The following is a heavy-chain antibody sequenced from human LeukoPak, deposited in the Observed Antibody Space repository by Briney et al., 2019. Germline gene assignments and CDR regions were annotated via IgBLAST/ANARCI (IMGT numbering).Heavy chain of an antibody. CDR3: ARTYGDYDWFDP. CDR1: GGSISSGDYY. J-gene: IGHJ5*02. CDR2: IYYSGRT. D-gene: IGHD4-17*01. V-gene: IGHV4-30-4*01. Sequence: PSETLSLTCTVSGGSISSGDYYWSWIRQPPGKGLEWIGYIYYSGRTYYNPSLKSRVTISLDTTKNQFSLKLSSVTAADTAVYYCARTYGDYDWFDPWGQGTLVTVSS.